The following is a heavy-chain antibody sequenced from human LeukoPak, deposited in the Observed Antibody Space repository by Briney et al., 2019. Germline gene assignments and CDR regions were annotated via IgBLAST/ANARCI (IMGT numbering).Heavy chain of an antibody. Sequence: SETLSLTRTVSGGSISSSSYYWGWIRQPPGKGLEWIGSIYYSGSTYYNPSLKSRVTISVDTSKNQFSLKLSSVTAADTAVYYCARLGMATEFYYYYGMDVWGQGTTVTVSS. CDR2: IYYSGST. J-gene: IGHJ6*02. V-gene: IGHV4-39*01. D-gene: IGHD5-24*01. CDR3: ARLGMATEFYYYYGMDV. CDR1: GGSISSSSYY.